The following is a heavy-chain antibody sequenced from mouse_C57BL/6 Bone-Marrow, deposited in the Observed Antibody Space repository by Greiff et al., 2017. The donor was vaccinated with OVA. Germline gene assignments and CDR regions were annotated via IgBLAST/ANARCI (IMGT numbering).Heavy chain of an antibody. CDR3: ERESRGFLD. V-gene: IGHV5-4*01. CDR1: GFTFSSYA. CDR2: ISDGGSYT. Sequence: EVQLVESGGGLVKPGGSLKLSCAASGFTFSSYAMSWVRPTPDKRLEWVATISDGGSYTYYPDNVKGRFTISRDNAKNNLDLQMSHLKSEDTAMYYCERESRGFLDWGQGTTLTVAS. J-gene: IGHJ2*01.